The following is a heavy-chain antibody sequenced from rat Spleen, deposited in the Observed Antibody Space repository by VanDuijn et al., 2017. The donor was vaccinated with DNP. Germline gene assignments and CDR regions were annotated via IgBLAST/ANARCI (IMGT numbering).Heavy chain of an antibody. D-gene: IGHD1-10*01. V-gene: IGHV5-22*01. CDR2: ISYEGSKT. J-gene: IGHJ1*01. CDR1: GFTFSNYD. CDR3: ARRGYNNAWYFDF. Sequence: EVLVVDSGGGLVQPGRSLKLSCVASGFTFSNYDMAWVRQAPTKGLEWVASISYEGSKTYYGDSVKGRFTIFRDNAESILYLQMNSLRSEDAATYYCARRGYNNAWYFDFWGPGTMVIVSS.